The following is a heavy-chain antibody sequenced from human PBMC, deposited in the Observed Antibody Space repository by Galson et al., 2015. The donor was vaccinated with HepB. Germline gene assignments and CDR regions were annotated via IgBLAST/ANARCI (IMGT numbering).Heavy chain of an antibody. CDR1: GFTFKHYA. CDR2: INARGHKP. CDR3: GQDIRGGCGDSDCSS. D-gene: IGHD2-15*01. Sequence: SLRLSCAGYGFTFKHYAMRWVRQAPRRGLEWVSDINARGHKPYYAESVKGRFASSSDNPRNTVYLQLRSLRAGDTATYYCGQDIRGGCGDSDCSSWGRGTPVIVSP. J-gene: IGHJ4*02. V-gene: IGHV3-23*01.